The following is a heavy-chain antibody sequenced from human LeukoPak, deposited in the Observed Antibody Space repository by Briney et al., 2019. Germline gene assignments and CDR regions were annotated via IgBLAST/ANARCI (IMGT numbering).Heavy chain of an antibody. D-gene: IGHD5-18*01. CDR2: ISPYNCNT. V-gene: IGHV1-18*01. Sequence: ASVKVSCKTSGYTFTTFGINWVPQAPGQGLEWMGWISPYNCNTNHEQKLQGRVTMTTDTSTNTAYMELRSVRSDDTAVYYCARDKGRAYSYGYVDYWGQGTLVTVS. CDR1: GYTFTTFG. J-gene: IGHJ4*02. CDR3: ARDKGRAYSYGYVDY.